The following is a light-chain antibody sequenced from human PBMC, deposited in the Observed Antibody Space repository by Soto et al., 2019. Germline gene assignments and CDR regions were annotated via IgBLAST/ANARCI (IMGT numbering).Light chain of an antibody. CDR2: EVS. CDR3: CSYAGSSSYV. Sequence: QSVLTQPASVSGSPGQSITISCTGTSSDVGSYNLVSWYQQHPGKAPKLMIYEVSKRPSGVSNRFSGSESGNTASLTISGLQAEDEADYYCCSYAGSSSYVFGTGTQLTVL. CDR1: SSDVGSYNL. J-gene: IGLJ1*01. V-gene: IGLV2-23*02.